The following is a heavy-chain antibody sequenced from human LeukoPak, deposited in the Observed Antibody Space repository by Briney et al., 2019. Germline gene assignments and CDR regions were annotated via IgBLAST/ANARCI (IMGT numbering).Heavy chain of an antibody. V-gene: IGHV1-18*01. Sequence: GASVKVSCKASGYTFTSYGINWVRLAPGQGLEWMGWISAYNGNTNYAQKLQGRVTMTTDTSTSTAYMELRSLRSDDTAVYYCAREVPYDTSVYYQPFDYWGQGTLVTVSS. J-gene: IGHJ4*02. CDR1: GYTFTSYG. CDR3: AREVPYDTSVYYQPFDY. CDR2: ISAYNGNT. D-gene: IGHD3-22*01.